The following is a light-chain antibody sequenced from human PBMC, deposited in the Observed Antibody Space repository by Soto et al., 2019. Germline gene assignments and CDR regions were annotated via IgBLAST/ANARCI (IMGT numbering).Light chain of an antibody. CDR2: EVS. CDR1: SGDVGSYNR. Sequence: QSVLTQPPSVSGSPGQSATISCTGTSGDVGSYNRVSWYQQPPGTAPKLMIYEVSNRPSGVPDRFSGSKSGNTASLTISGLQPEDEADYYCNSYTSSNTYGFGTGTKVTVL. J-gene: IGLJ1*01. V-gene: IGLV2-18*02. CDR3: NSYTSSNTYG.